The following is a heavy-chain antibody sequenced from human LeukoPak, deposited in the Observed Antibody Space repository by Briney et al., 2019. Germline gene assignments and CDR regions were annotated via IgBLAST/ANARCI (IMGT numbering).Heavy chain of an antibody. V-gene: IGHV3-23*01. D-gene: IGHD3-22*01. CDR3: ARDRYDSSGYYRDY. J-gene: IGHJ4*02. CDR2: VSGRGGNT. CDR1: GFTFSSYG. Sequence: GGSLRLSCAASGFTFSSYGMSWVRQAPGKGLEWVSAVSGRGGNTYYADSVKGRFTVSRDNSKNTLYLQMNSLRAEDTAVYYCARDRYDSSGYYRDYWGQGTLVTVSS.